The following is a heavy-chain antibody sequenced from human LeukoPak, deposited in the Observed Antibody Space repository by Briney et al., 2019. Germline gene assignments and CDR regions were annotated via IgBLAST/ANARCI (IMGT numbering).Heavy chain of an antibody. Sequence: SETLSLTCNVSGGSIRSYYWSWIRQSPGKELEWIGYVYQSGTTSYSPSLKRRVTISADMSKNHFSLKLRSVTAADTSIYYCARHGGSFAYSDNWGQGTLVTVSS. CDR3: ARHGGSFAYSDN. CDR2: VYQSGTT. J-gene: IGHJ4*02. V-gene: IGHV4-59*08. CDR1: GGSIRSYY. D-gene: IGHD1-26*01.